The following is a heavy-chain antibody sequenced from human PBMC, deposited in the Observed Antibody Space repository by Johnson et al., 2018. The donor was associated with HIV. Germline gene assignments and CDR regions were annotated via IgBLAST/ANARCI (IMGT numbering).Heavy chain of an antibody. CDR3: ATIWRNEGRHSFDV. D-gene: IGHD1-1*01. CDR1: GFTFSSYA. V-gene: IGHV3-64*01. J-gene: IGHJ3*01. Sequence: MQLVESGGGLVQPGGSLRLSCAASGFTFSSYAMHWVRQAPGKGLEYVSAISSNGGSTYYANSVKGRFTISRDNSKNTLYLQMGSLRAEDTAVYFCATIWRNEGRHSFDVWGQGTMVAVS. CDR2: ISSNGGST.